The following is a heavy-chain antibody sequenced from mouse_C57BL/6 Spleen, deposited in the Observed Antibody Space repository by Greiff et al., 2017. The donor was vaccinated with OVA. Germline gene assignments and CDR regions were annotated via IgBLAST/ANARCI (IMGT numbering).Heavy chain of an antibody. Sequence: DVMLVESGGGLVKPGGSLKLSCAASGFTFSDYGMHWVRQAPEKGLEWVAYISSGSSTIYYADTVKGRFTISRDNAKNTLFLQMTSLRSEDTAMYYCARDGYDPWFAYWGQGTLVTVSA. D-gene: IGHD2-2*01. CDR1: GFTFSDYG. CDR3: ARDGYDPWFAY. CDR2: ISSGSSTI. J-gene: IGHJ3*01. V-gene: IGHV5-17*01.